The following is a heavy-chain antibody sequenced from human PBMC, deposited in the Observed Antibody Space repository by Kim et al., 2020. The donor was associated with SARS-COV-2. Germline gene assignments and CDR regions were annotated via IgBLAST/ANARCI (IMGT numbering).Heavy chain of an antibody. CDR3: ARARDVDMATKWLGY. CDR2: INPNSGGA. CDR1: GYTFTGYY. J-gene: IGHJ4*02. D-gene: IGHD5-12*01. Sequence: ASVKVSCKTSGYTFTGYYMHWVRQAPGQGLEWMGWINPNSGGANYAQKFQGRVTMTRDTSISTAYMELSRLRSDDTAVYYCARARDVDMATKWLGYWGQGTLVTVSS. V-gene: IGHV1-2*02.